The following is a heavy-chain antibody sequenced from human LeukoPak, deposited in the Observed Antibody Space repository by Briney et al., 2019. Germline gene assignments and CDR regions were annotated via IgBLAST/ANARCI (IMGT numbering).Heavy chain of an antibody. CDR3: ARVSAYCGGDCYHYH. J-gene: IGHJ4*02. CDR2: ISAYNGNT. V-gene: IGHV1-18*01. Sequence: ASVKVSCKASGYTFTSYGISWVRQAPGQGLEWMGWISAYNGNTNYAQKLQGRVTMTTDTSTSTAYMGLRSLRSDDTAVYYCARVSAYCGGDCYHYHWGQGTLVTVSS. CDR1: GYTFTSYG. D-gene: IGHD2-21*02.